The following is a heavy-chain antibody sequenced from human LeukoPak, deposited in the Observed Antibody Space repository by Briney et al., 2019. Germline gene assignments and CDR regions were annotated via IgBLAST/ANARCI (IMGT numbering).Heavy chain of an antibody. V-gene: IGHV4-39*07. CDR2: IYYSGST. CDR1: GGSISSSSYY. Sequence: SETLSLTCTVSGGSISSSSYYWGWIRQPPGKGLEWIGSIYYSGSTYYNPSLKSRVTISVDTSKNQFSLKLSSVTAADTAVYYCAREVVPRGSGSFYDYWGQGTLVTVSS. J-gene: IGHJ4*02. D-gene: IGHD3-10*01. CDR3: AREVVPRGSGSFYDY.